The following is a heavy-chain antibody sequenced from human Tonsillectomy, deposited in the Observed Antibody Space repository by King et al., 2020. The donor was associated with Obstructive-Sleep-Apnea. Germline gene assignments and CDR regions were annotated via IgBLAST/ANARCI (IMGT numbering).Heavy chain of an antibody. CDR3: ARKQWLAPFDY. J-gene: IGHJ4*02. CDR2: VYYTGST. Sequence: QLQESGPGLVKPSETLSLTCTVSGVSISGSDYYWGWIRQPPGKGLEWIGAVYYTGSTYFNPSLKSRLTISVYTSKNQFSLRLSSVTAADTAVYYCARKQWLAPFDYWGQGTLVTVSS. D-gene: IGHD6-19*01. CDR1: GVSISGSDYY. V-gene: IGHV4-39*07.